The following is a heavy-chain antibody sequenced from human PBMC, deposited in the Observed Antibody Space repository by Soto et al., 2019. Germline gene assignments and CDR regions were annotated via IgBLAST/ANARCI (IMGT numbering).Heavy chain of an antibody. Sequence: GASVKVARKASGGTFSSYAISWVRQAPGQGLEWMGGIIPIFGTANYAQKFQGRVTITADESTSTAYMELSSRRSEDTAVYYRARGGSGWYTSDYGMDVWGQGTTVTVSS. J-gene: IGHJ6*02. CDR3: ARGGSGWYTSDYGMDV. CDR2: IIPIFGTA. D-gene: IGHD6-19*01. V-gene: IGHV1-69*13. CDR1: GGTFSSYA.